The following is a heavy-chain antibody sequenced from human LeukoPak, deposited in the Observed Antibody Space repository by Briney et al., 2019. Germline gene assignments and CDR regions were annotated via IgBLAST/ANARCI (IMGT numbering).Heavy chain of an antibody. J-gene: IGHJ4*02. CDR2: TSGSGGST. V-gene: IGHV3-23*01. Sequence: GGSLRLSCAASGFTFSSYAMSWVRQAPGKGLEWVSVTSGSGGSTNYADSVKGRFTISRDNSKNTLYLQMNSLRAEDTAVYYCAKVATWTYFDYWGQGTLVTVSS. D-gene: IGHD3/OR15-3a*01. CDR1: GFTFSSYA. CDR3: AKVATWTYFDY.